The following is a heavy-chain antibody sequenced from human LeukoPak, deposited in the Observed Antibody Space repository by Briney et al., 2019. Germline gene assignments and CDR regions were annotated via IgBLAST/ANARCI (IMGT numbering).Heavy chain of an antibody. CDR3: ARRGRRNSGYGPLDY. J-gene: IGHJ4*02. CDR1: GGSFSGYY. Sequence: ASETLSLTCAVYGGSFSGYYWSWIRQPPGKGLEWIGEINHSGSTNYNPSLKSRVTISVDTSKNQFSLKLSSVTAADTAVYYCARRGRRNSGYGPLDYWGQGTLVTVSS. CDR2: INHSGST. V-gene: IGHV4-34*01. D-gene: IGHD5-12*01.